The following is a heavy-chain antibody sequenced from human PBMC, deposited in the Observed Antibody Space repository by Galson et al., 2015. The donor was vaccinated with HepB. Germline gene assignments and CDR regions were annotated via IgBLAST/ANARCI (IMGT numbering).Heavy chain of an antibody. J-gene: IGHJ6*02. V-gene: IGHV6-1*01. D-gene: IGHD6-19*01. CDR3: TKSVALARGMDV. CDR1: GDSVSNNNAA. Sequence: CAISGDSVSNNNAAWNWIGQSPSRGLEWLGRTYYRSKWAYDYAASVKSRIIIDPDTSKNQFTLQLVSVTPEDTAVYYCTKSVALARGMDVWGQGTTVTVSS. CDR2: TYYRSKWAY.